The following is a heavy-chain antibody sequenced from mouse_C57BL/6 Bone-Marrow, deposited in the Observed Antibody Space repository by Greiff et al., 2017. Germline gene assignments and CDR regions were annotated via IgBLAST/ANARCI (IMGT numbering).Heavy chain of an antibody. D-gene: IGHD2-3*01. CDR3: ARESYDGYYSGY. V-gene: IGHV1-55*01. CDR1: GYTFTSYW. Sequence: QVQLKQPGAELVKPGASVKMSCKASGYTFTSYWITWVKQRPGQGLEWIGDIYPGSGSTNYNEKFKSKATLTVDTSSSTAYMQLSSLTSEDSAVYYCARESYDGYYSGYWGQGTTLTVSS. CDR2: IYPGSGST. J-gene: IGHJ2*01.